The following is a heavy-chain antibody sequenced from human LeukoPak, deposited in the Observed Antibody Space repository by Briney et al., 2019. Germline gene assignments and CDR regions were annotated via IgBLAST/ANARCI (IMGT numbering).Heavy chain of an antibody. CDR2: ISGSGGSI. J-gene: IGHJ4*02. CDR1: GFTFSSYA. Sequence: GGSLRLSCAASGFTFSSYAMSWVRQAPGKGLEWVSAISGSGGSIYYADSVKGRFTISGDESKNTLSLQMNSLRPEDTAVYYCAKNAAGIVLMIYAPLDSWGQGTLVTVSS. V-gene: IGHV3-23*01. CDR3: AKNAAGIVLMIYAPLDS. D-gene: IGHD2-8*01.